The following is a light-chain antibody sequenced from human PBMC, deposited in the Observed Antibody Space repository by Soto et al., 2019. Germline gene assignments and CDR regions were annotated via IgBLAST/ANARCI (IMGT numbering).Light chain of an antibody. CDR2: AVS. J-gene: IGLJ2*01. V-gene: IGLV2-14*01. Sequence: QSVLTQPASVSGSPGQSITISCTGTSSDVGGYNYVSWYQQHPGKAPKLMIYAVSNRPSGVSNRFSGSKSGNTASLTISGLQAEDGADYYCSSYTSSSTLLFGGGTKLTVL. CDR3: SSYTSSSTLL. CDR1: SSDVGGYNY.